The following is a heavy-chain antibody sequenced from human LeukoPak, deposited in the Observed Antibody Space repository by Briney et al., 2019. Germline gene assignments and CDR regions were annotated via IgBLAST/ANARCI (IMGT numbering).Heavy chain of an antibody. D-gene: IGHD3-10*01. CDR2: ISGDGGST. J-gene: IGHJ5*02. CDR1: GFTFDDYA. CDR3: AKDVWFVEFT. V-gene: IGHV3-43*02. Sequence: GGSLRLSCAASGFTFDDYAMHWVRQAPGKGLEWVSLISGDGGSTYYADSVKGRFTISRDNSKNSLYLQMNSLRTEDTAVYYCAKDVWFVEFTWGQGTLVTVSS.